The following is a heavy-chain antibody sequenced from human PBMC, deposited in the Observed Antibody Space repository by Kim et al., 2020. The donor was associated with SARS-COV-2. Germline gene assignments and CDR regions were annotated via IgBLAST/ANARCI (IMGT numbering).Heavy chain of an antibody. Sequence: GGSLRLSCAASGFTFSSYAMSWVRQAPGKGLEWVSAISGSGGSTYYADSVKGRFTISRDNSKNTLYLQMNSLRAEDTAVYYCAKGRDCSSTSCSLDPWGQGTLVTVSS. CDR2: ISGSGGST. V-gene: IGHV3-23*01. D-gene: IGHD2-2*01. CDR3: AKGRDCSSTSCSLDP. J-gene: IGHJ5*02. CDR1: GFTFSSYA.